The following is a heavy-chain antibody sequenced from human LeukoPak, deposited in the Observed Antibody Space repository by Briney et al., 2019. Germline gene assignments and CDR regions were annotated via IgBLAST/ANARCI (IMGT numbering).Heavy chain of an antibody. J-gene: IGHJ4*02. CDR3: AKQLWLPHSFFDY. CDR1: GFTFSSYE. D-gene: IGHD5-18*01. V-gene: IGHV3-48*03. Sequence: GGSLRLSCAASGFTFSSYEMNWVRQAPGKGLEWVSYISSSGSTIYYADSVKGRFTISRDNSKNTLYLQMNSLRAEDTAVYYCAKQLWLPHSFFDYWGQGTLVTVSS. CDR2: ISSSGSTI.